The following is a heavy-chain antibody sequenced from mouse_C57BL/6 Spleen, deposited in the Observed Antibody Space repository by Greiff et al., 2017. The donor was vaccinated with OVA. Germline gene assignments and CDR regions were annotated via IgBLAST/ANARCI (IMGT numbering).Heavy chain of an antibody. J-gene: IGHJ3*01. D-gene: IGHD3-2*02. CDR2: ISSGGDYI. CDR3: TRASALDSSDQGFAY. V-gene: IGHV5-9-1*02. Sequence: EVQLQESGEGLVKPGGSLKLSCAASGFTFSSYAMSWVRQTPEKRLEWVAYISSGGDYIYYADTVKGRFTISRDNARNTLYLQMSSLKSEDTAMYYCTRASALDSSDQGFAYWGQGTLVTVSA. CDR1: GFTFSSYA.